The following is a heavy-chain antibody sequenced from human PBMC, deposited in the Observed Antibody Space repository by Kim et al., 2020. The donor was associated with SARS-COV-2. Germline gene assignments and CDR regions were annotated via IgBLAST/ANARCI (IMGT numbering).Heavy chain of an antibody. CDR2: INHSGST. CDR3: ARGVRNYYGSGSYRWFDP. Sequence: SETLSLTCAVYGGSFSGYYWSWIRQPPGKGLEWIGEINHSGSTNYNPSLKSRVTISVDTSKNQFSLKLSSVTAADTAVYYCARGVRNYYGSGSYRWFDPWGQGTLVTVSS. D-gene: IGHD3-10*01. J-gene: IGHJ5*02. V-gene: IGHV4-34*01. CDR1: GGSFSGYY.